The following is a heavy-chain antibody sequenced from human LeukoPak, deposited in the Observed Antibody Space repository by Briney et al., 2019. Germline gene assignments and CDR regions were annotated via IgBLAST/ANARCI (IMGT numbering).Heavy chain of an antibody. V-gene: IGHV3-30-3*01. CDR2: ISYDGSNK. D-gene: IGHD3-22*01. CDR3: ARDASQIVVVITDYYGMDV. CDR1: GLTSSDHP. Sequence: GGSLRLSCEVSGLTSSDHPMNWVRQAPGKGLEWVAVISYDGSNKYYADSVKGRFTISRDNSKNTLYLQMNSLRAEDTAVYYCARDASQIVVVITDYYGMDVWGQGTTVTVSS. J-gene: IGHJ6*02.